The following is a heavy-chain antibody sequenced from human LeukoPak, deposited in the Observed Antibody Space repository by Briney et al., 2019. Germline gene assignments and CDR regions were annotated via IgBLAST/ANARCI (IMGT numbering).Heavy chain of an antibody. CDR2: INAGNGHT. J-gene: IGHJ4*02. CDR1: GYTFSGYA. Sequence: GASVKVSCKASGYTFSGYAVHWVRQAPGQRFEWMGWINAGNGHTKYSQNFQGRVTITRDSSANIVYMELSSLTSEDTAVYYCARDRDSSGYPHFDYWGQGTLVTVSS. CDR3: ARDRDSSGYPHFDY. V-gene: IGHV1-3*01. D-gene: IGHD3-22*01.